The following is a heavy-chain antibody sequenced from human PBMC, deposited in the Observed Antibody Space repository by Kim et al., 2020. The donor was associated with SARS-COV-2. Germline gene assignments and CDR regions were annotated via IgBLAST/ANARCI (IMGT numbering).Heavy chain of an antibody. J-gene: IGHJ3*02. CDR1: GGSISRGGYH. D-gene: IGHD3-10*01. CDR2: IYYSGAT. V-gene: IGHV4-31*02. Sequence: SETLSLTCNVSGGSISRGGYHWVWIRQLPEKGLEWIGNIYYSGATQYNPSLLSRLTISVDTSKNQFSLKLDSMTAADTAIYYCARDGTVRGSFDIWGQGTMVTVS. CDR3: ARDGTVRGSFDI.